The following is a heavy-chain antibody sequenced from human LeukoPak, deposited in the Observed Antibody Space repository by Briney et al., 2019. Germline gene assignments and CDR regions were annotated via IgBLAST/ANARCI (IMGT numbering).Heavy chain of an antibody. CDR2: IYYSGST. J-gene: IGHJ5*02. Sequence: PSETLSLTCTVSGGSISSSSYYWGWTRQPPGTGLEWIGSIYYSGSTYYNPSLKSRVTISVDTSKNQFSLKLSSVTAADTAVYYCARRRAKGRFDPWGQGTLVTVSS. D-gene: IGHD4/OR15-4a*01. V-gene: IGHV4-39*01. CDR3: ARRRAKGRFDP. CDR1: GGSISSSSYY.